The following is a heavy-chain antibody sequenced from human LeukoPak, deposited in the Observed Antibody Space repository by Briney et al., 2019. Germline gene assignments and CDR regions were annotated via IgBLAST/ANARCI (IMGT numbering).Heavy chain of an antibody. Sequence: SGGSLRLSCAASGFTFSSYAMSWVRQAPGKGLEWVSAISNSGSSTSYADSVKGRFAISRDNSKNTLYLQMNSLRAEDMAVYYCAKPLLFIRPSYGDYAIDYWGQGTLVTVSS. J-gene: IGHJ4*02. CDR3: AKPLLFIRPSYGDYAIDY. CDR1: GFTFSSYA. D-gene: IGHD4-17*01. V-gene: IGHV3-23*01. CDR2: ISNSGSST.